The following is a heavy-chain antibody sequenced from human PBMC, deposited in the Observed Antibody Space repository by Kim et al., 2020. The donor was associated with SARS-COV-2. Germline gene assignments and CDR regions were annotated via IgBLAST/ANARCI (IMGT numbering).Heavy chain of an antibody. D-gene: IGHD5-18*01. CDR1: GYSFTSFW. Sequence: ESLKISCKGSGYSFTSFWISWVRQMPGKGLEWMGRIDPSDSYTNYSPSFQGHVTISADKSISTAYLQWSSLKASDTAMYYCARSKFPMDTIFDYWGQGALVTVSS. CDR3: ARSKFPMDTIFDY. CDR2: IDPSDSYT. J-gene: IGHJ4*02. V-gene: IGHV5-10-1*01.